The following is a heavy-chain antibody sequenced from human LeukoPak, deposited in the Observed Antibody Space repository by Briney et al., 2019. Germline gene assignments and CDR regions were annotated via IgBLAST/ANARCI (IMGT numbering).Heavy chain of an antibody. D-gene: IGHD4-23*01. Sequence: GASVKVSCKASGGTFSSYAISWVRQAPGQGLEWMGGIIPIFGTANYAQKFQGRVTITTDESTSTAYMELSSLRSEDTAVYYCARGGNSGGGDYYYYMDVWGKGTTVTVSS. CDR1: GGTFSSYA. CDR2: IIPIFGTA. J-gene: IGHJ6*03. CDR3: ARGGNSGGGDYYYYMDV. V-gene: IGHV1-69*05.